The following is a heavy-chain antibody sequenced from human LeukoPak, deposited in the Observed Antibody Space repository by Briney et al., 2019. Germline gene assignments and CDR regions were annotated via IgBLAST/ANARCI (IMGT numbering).Heavy chain of an antibody. CDR2: IFNSGST. CDR3: ARGSGVGADRALDY. CDR1: GDSINNYY. V-gene: IGHV4-4*07. D-gene: IGHD3-10*01. J-gene: IGHJ4*02. Sequence: SETLSLTCTVSGDSINNYYWSWIRQPAGKGLGWIVRIFNSGSTDYNPSLKSRVTTSVDTSKNKFSVKVNSVTAADTAVYYCARGSGVGADRALDYWGQGTLVTVSS.